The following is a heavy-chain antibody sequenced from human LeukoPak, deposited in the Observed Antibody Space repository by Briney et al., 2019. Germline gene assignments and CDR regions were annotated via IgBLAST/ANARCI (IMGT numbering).Heavy chain of an antibody. J-gene: IGHJ3*01. CDR1: GFMFSDFW. V-gene: IGHV3-7*01. CDR3: ARYREKGTSWPLDV. CDR2: IKQDGSDK. Sequence: PGGSLRLSCAASGFMFSDFWMSWVRQAPGKGLEWVANIKQDGSDKYYVDSVKGRFTISRDNAKNSLDLQMNSLRGEDTAVYYCARYREKGTSWPLDVWGQGTIVTVSS.